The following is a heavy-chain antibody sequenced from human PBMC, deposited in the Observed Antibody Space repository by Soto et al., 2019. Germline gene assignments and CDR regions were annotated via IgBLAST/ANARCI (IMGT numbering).Heavy chain of an antibody. CDR2: IYSGGST. Sequence: EVQLVETGGGLIQPGGSLRLSCAASGFTVSSNYMSWVRQAPGKGLEWVSVIYSGGSTYYADSVKGRFTISRDNSKNTLDLQMNSLRAEDTAVYYCARAKVTMIGLDAFDIWGQGTMVTVSS. CDR1: GFTVSSNY. V-gene: IGHV3-53*02. J-gene: IGHJ3*02. CDR3: ARAKVTMIGLDAFDI. D-gene: IGHD3-22*01.